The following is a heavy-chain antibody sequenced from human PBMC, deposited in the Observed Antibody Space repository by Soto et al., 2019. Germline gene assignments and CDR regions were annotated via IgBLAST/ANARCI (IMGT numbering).Heavy chain of an antibody. J-gene: IGHJ6*02. CDR3: ARQTYDGMDV. V-gene: IGHV4-59*01. Sequence: SETLALTCTVSGGCISSYYWRWIRQPPGKGLEWIGYIYYSGSTNYNPSLKSRVTISVDTSKNQFSLKLSSVTAADTAVYYCARQTYDGMDVWGQGTTVTVSS. CDR1: GGCISSYY. CDR2: IYYSGST.